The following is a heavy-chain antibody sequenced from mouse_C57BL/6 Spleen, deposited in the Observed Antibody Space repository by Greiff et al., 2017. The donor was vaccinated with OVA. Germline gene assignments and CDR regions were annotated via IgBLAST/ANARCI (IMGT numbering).Heavy chain of an antibody. J-gene: IGHJ4*01. CDR3: TYGNPHYYAMDY. D-gene: IGHD2-1*01. V-gene: IGHV1-15*01. Sequence: VQLQESGAELVRPGASVTLSCKASGYTFTDYEMHWVKQTPVHGLEWIGAIDPETGGTAYNQKFKGKAILTADKSSSTAYMELRSLTSEDSAVYYCTYGNPHYYAMDYWGQGTSVTVSS. CDR1: GYTFTDYE. CDR2: IDPETGGT.